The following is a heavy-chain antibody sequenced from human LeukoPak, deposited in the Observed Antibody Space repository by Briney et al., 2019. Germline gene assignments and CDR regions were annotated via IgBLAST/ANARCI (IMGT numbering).Heavy chain of an antibody. CDR1: GFTFSSSC. CDR3: ARRVVPDY. J-gene: IGHJ4*02. D-gene: IGHD3-3*01. CDR2: IKRDGKDK. V-gene: IGHV3-7*01. Sequence: PGGSLRLSCAASGFTFSSSCMTWVRQAPGKGLEWVANIKRDGKDKFYMDSVKGRFTISRDNAKNSLYLQMNSLRAEDTAVYYCARRVVPDYWGQGTLVTVSS.